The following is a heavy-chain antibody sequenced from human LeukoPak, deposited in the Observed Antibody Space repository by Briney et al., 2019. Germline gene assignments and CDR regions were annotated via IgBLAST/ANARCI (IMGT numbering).Heavy chain of an antibody. CDR1: GFTFSSYE. D-gene: IGHD3-10*01. CDR3: AKDYYYGSGSPPLY. J-gene: IGHJ4*02. V-gene: IGHV3-48*03. Sequence: GGSLRLSCAASGFTFSSYEMNWVRQAPGKGLEWVSYISSSGSTIYYADSVKGRFTISRDNAKNSLYLQMNSLRAEDTAVYYCAKDYYYGSGSPPLYWGQGTLVTVSS. CDR2: ISSSGSTI.